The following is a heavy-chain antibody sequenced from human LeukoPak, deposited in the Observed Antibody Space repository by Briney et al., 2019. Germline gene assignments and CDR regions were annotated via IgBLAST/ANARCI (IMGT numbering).Heavy chain of an antibody. Sequence: GGSLRLSCAASGFTFSDYYMSWIRQAPGKGLEWVSYISSSGSTIYYADSVKGRFTISRDNAKNSLYLQMNSLRAEDTAVYYCARGQRAGATNPDAFDIWGQGTMVTVSS. CDR1: GFTFSDYY. D-gene: IGHD1-26*01. V-gene: IGHV3-11*04. CDR3: ARGQRAGATNPDAFDI. J-gene: IGHJ3*02. CDR2: ISSSGSTI.